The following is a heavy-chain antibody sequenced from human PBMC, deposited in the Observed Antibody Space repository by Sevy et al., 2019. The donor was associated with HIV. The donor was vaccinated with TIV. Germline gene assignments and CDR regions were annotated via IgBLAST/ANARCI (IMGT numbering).Heavy chain of an antibody. J-gene: IGHJ4*02. CDR2: ISYDGSNK. CDR1: GFTFSSYG. CDR3: AREHPGYNPFDN. Sequence: GGSLRLSCAASGFTFSSYGMHWVRQAPGKGLEWVAVISYDGSNKYYADSVKGRFTISRDNSKNTVYLQMNSLRAEDTAVYYCAREHPGYNPFDNWGQGTLVTVSS. D-gene: IGHD5-12*01. V-gene: IGHV3-30*03.